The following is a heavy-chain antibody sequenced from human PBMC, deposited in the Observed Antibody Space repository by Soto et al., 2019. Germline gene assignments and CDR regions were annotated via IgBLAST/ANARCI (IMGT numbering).Heavy chain of an antibody. CDR3: ARGYSSSFCKDY. J-gene: IGHJ4*02. CDR1: GGSFSGYY. V-gene: IGHV4-34*01. D-gene: IGHD6-13*01. Sequence: PSETLSLTCAVYGGSFSGYYWSWIRQPPGKGLEWIGEINHSGSTNYNPSLKSRVTISVDTSKNQFSLKLSSVTAADTAVYYCARGYSSSFCKDYWGQGTLVTVSS. CDR2: INHSGST.